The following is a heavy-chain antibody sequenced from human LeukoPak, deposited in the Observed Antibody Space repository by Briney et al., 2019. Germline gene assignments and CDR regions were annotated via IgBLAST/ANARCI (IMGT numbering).Heavy chain of an antibody. J-gene: IGHJ4*02. CDR3: AKVFGGWSDY. V-gene: IGHV3-23*01. CDR2: ISGSGGST. CDR1: GFTFSNAW. Sequence: GGSLRLSCAASGFTFSNAWMSWVRQAPGKGLEWVSAISGSGGSTYYADSVKGRFTISRDNSKNTLYLQMNSLRAEDTAVYYCAKVFGGWSDYWGQGTLVTVSS. D-gene: IGHD6-19*01.